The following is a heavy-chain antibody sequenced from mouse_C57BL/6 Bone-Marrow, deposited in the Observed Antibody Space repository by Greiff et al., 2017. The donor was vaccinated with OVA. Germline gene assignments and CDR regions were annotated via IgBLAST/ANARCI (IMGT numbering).Heavy chain of an antibody. CDR1: GYTFTDYY. Sequence: VKLMESGPELVKPGASVKISCKASGYTFTDYYINWVKQRPGQGLEWIGWIFPGSGSTYYNEKFKGKATLTVDKSSSTAYMLLSSLTSEDSAVYFCAREVYYTSFAYWGQGTLVTVSA. CDR3: AREVYYTSFAY. V-gene: IGHV1-75*01. CDR2: IFPGSGST. J-gene: IGHJ3*01. D-gene: IGHD2-12*01.